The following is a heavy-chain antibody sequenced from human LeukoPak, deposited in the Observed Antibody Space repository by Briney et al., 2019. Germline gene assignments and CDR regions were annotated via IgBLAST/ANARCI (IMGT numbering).Heavy chain of an antibody. CDR2: TCYRSKWYN. D-gene: IGHD6-19*01. J-gene: IGHJ4*02. CDR1: GDSVSSNSAA. CDR3: ARDHRSGIAVSGL. Sequence: SQTLSLTCAISGDSVSSNSAAWNWIRQPPSRGLEWLGRTCYRSKWYNDYAVSVKSRITINPDTSKNQFSLQLNSVTPEDTAVYYCARDHRSGIAVSGLWGQGTLVTVSS. V-gene: IGHV6-1*01.